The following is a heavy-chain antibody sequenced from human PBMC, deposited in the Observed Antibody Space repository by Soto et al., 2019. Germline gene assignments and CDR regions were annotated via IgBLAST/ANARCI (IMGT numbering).Heavy chain of an antibody. CDR1: GGSFSGYY. CDR3: ARGRATVTTRAYKKGPYYFDY. Sequence: QVQLQQWGAGLLKPSETLSLTCAVYGGSFSGYYWSWIRQPPGKGLEWIGEINHSGSTNYNPSLKSRVTTSVATSKNQFSLKLSSVTAADTAVYYCARGRATVTTRAYKKGPYYFDYWGQGTLVTVSS. V-gene: IGHV4-34*01. J-gene: IGHJ4*02. D-gene: IGHD4-4*01. CDR2: INHSGST.